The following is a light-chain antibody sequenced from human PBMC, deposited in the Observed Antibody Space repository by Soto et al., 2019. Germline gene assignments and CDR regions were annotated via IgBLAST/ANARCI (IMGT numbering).Light chain of an antibody. V-gene: IGLV2-14*01. CDR1: SSDVGGYNY. J-gene: IGLJ1*01. CDR3: SSYTSSSTLYV. CDR2: DVS. Sequence: QSVLTQPASASGSLGQSITLSCTGTSSDVGGYNYVSWYQQHPGKAPKLMIYDVSNRPSGVSNRFSGSKSGNTASLTISGLQAEDEADYYCSSYTSSSTLYVVGTGTKVTVL.